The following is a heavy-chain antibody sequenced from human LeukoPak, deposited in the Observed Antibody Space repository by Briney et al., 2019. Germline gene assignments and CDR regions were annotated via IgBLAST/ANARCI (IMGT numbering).Heavy chain of an antibody. CDR3: ARDGDPTTVTPDY. CDR1: GFTFSSYG. Sequence: GRSLRLSCAASGFTFSSYGMHWVRQAPGKGLEWVAVIWYDGSNKYYADSVKGLFTISRDNSKNTLYLQMNSLRAEDTAVYYCARDGDPTTVTPDYWGQGTLVTVSS. V-gene: IGHV3-33*01. J-gene: IGHJ4*02. D-gene: IGHD4-17*01. CDR2: IWYDGSNK.